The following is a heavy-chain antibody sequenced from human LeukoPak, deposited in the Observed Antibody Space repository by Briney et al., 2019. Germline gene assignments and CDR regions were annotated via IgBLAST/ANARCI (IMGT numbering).Heavy chain of an antibody. CDR3: ARHQPGESYYDFWSGYYNPHFDY. D-gene: IGHD3-3*01. CDR1: GGSISSSSYY. Sequence: SETLSLTCTVSGGSISSSSYYWGWIRQPPGKGLEWIGSIYYSGSTYYNPSLKSRVTISVDTSKNQFSLKLSSVTAADTAVYYCARHQPGESYYDFWSGYYNPHFDYWGQGTLVTVSS. J-gene: IGHJ4*02. V-gene: IGHV4-39*01. CDR2: IYYSGST.